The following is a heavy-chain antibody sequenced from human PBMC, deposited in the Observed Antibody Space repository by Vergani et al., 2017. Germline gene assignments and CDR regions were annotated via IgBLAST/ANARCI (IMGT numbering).Heavy chain of an antibody. CDR2: INHSGST. J-gene: IGHJ6*02. V-gene: IGHV4-34*01. D-gene: IGHD3-9*01. CDR1: GGSFSGYY. Sequence: QVQLPQWGAGLLKPSEPLSLTCAVYGGSFSGYYWSWIRQPPGKGLEWIGEINHSGSTNYNPSLKSRVTIAVDTSKNQFSLKLSAVTAADTAVYYCAGWILRYGTYRGGAPGMDVWGQGTTVTVSS. CDR3: AGWILRYGTYRGGAPGMDV.